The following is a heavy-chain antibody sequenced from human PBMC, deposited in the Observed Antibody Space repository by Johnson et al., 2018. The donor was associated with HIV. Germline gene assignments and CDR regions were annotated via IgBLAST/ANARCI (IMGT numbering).Heavy chain of an antibody. CDR2: ISYDGSNK. V-gene: IGHV3-30-3*01. J-gene: IGHJ3*02. D-gene: IGHD2-21*01. CDR3: AKAYCPGCDGFDI. CDR1: GFTFSSYA. Sequence: QVQLVESGGGVVQPGRSLRLSCAASGFTFSSYAMHWVRQAPGKGLEWVAVISYDGSNKYYADSVKGRFTISRDNSKNTLYLQMDRLTPEDTGVYYCAKAYCPGCDGFDIWGQGTMVTVSS.